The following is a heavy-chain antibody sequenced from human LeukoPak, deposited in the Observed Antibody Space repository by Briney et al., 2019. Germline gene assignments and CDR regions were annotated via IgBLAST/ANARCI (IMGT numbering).Heavy chain of an antibody. CDR1: GFTFSSYE. J-gene: IGHJ6*04. V-gene: IGHV3-48*03. D-gene: IGHD2-2*01. CDR3: ARGPPIVVVPASVDV. CDR2: ISSSGSTI. Sequence: GGSLRLSCAASGFTFSSYETNWVRQAPGKGLEWVSYISSSGSTIYYADSVKGRFTISRDNAKNSLYLQMNSLRAEDTAVYYCARGPPIVVVPASVDVWGKGTTVTVSS.